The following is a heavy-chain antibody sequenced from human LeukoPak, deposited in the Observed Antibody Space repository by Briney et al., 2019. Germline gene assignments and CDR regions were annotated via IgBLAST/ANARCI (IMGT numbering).Heavy chain of an antibody. D-gene: IGHD3-16*02. V-gene: IGHV3-20*04. CDR1: GFTFDDYG. CDR2: INWNGGST. CDR3: ARVGGITFGGVIVAPFDY. J-gene: IGHJ4*02. Sequence: GGSLRLSCAVSGFTFDDYGMSWVRQAPGKGLEWVSGINWNGGSTGYADSVKGRFTISRDNAKNSLHLQMNSLRAEDTALYYCARVGGITFGGVIVAPFDYWGQGTLVTVSS.